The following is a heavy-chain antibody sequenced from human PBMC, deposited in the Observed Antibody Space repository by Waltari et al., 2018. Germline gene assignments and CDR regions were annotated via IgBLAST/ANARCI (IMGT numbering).Heavy chain of an antibody. D-gene: IGHD7-27*01. CDR1: GFPFTSYW. CDR2: INQDGSEK. J-gene: IGHJ4*02. CDR3: ARDHWGPDY. V-gene: IGHV3-7*01. Sequence: EVQVVESGGGLVQPGGSLRLSCAASGFPFTSYWRSWVRQAPGKGPEWVANINQDGSEKNYVDYVKGRFTISRDNAKDSLYLQMNSLRAEDTAVYFCARDHWGPDYWGQGTLVTVSS.